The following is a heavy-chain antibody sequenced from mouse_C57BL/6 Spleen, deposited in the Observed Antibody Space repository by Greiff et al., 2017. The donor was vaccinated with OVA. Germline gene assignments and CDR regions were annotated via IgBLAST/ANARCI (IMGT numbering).Heavy chain of an antibody. CDR1: GYAFSSSW. CDR3: ARNRDAFDD. J-gene: IGHJ2*01. CDR2: IYPGDGDT. V-gene: IGHV1-82*01. Sequence: QVQLQQSGPELVKPGASVKISCKASGYAFSSSWMNWVKQRPGKGLEWIGRIYPGDGDTNYNGKFKGKATLTADKSSSTAYMQLSSLTSEDSAVYFCARNRDAFDDWGQGTTLTVSS.